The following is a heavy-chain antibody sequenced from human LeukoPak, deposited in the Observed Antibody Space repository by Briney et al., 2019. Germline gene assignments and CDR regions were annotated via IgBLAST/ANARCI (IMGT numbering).Heavy chain of an antibody. D-gene: IGHD5-12*01. Sequence: PGGSLRLSCAASGFTFSTYSLNWVRQAPGRGLEWVSSITGTSTYIFYADSVKGRFTISRDNAKNSLYLQMNSLRAEDTAVYYCARATTGGYDDRWGQGTLVTVSS. V-gene: IGHV3-21*01. CDR3: ARATTGGYDDR. J-gene: IGHJ4*02. CDR2: ITGTSTYI. CDR1: GFTFSTYS.